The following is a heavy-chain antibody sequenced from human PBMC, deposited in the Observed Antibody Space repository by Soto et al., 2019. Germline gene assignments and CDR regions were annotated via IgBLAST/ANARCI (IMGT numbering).Heavy chain of an antibody. D-gene: IGHD6-19*01. CDR1: GFTFSNYA. Sequence: ESGGGVVQPGRSLRLSCAASGFTFSNYAMHWVRQAPGKGLEWVAVISYDGSNKYYADSVKGRFTISRDISKNTLYLQLNSLSGEDTAVYYCARDLRAVAAYFFDYWGQGTLVTVSS. V-gene: IGHV3-30-3*01. J-gene: IGHJ4*02. CDR2: ISYDGSNK. CDR3: ARDLRAVAAYFFDY.